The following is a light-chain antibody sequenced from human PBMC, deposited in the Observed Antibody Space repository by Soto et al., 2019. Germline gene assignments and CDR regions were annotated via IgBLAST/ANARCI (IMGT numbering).Light chain of an antibody. V-gene: IGLV2-14*01. CDR3: SSYTRSSTLII. CDR2: EAS. J-gene: IGLJ1*01. Sequence: QSVLTQPASVSASPGQSITICCIGTYNDVAAYKHFSWSQQHPGKAPKLIIYEASNRPSGISNRFSGSKSGNTASLTISGLQADDEADYYCSSYTRSSTLIIFGSGTKVTVL. CDR1: YNDVAAYKH.